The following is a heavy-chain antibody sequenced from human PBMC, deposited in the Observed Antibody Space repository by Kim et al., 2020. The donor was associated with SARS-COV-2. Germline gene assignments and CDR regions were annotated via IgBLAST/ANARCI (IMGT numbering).Heavy chain of an antibody. CDR1: GFTFSSYS. CDR2: ISSSSSYI. Sequence: GGSLRLSCAASGFTFSSYSMNWVRQAPGKGLEWVSSISSSSSYIYYADSVKGRFTISRDNAKNSLYLQMNSLRAEDTAVYYCARVWPYGSGSLDYWGQGTLVTVSS. J-gene: IGHJ4*02. V-gene: IGHV3-21*01. D-gene: IGHD3-10*01. CDR3: ARVWPYGSGSLDY.